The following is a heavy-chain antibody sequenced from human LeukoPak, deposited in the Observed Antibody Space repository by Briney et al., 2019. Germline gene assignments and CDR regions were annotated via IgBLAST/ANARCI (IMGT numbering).Heavy chain of an antibody. Sequence: SETLSLTCTVSGGSISSSSYYRGWIRQPPGKGLEWIGSIYYSVTTYYNPSLKSRVTISVDTSKNQFSLKLNSVTAADTAVYYCARDRLRWPKIDYWGQGTLVTVSS. CDR3: ARDRLRWPKIDY. V-gene: IGHV4-39*07. J-gene: IGHJ4*02. CDR2: IYYSVTT. CDR1: GGSISSSSYY. D-gene: IGHD4-23*01.